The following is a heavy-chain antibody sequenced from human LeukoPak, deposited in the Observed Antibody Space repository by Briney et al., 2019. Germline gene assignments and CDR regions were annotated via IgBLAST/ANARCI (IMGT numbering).Heavy chain of an antibody. Sequence: PGGSLRLSCAASGFTFSSYEMNWVRQAPGKGLEWVSYISSSGSTIYYADSVKGRFTISRDNAKNSLYLQMNSLRAEDTAVYYCARAPTTVAYMDVWGKGTTVTISS. CDR1: GFTFSSYE. V-gene: IGHV3-48*03. J-gene: IGHJ6*03. D-gene: IGHD4-23*01. CDR3: ARAPTTVAYMDV. CDR2: ISSSGSTI.